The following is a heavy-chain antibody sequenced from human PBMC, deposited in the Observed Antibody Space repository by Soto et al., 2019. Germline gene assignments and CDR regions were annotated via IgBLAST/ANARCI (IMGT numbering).Heavy chain of an antibody. V-gene: IGHV4-39*01. CDR1: GGSIGSTSYF. CDR3: ARLANYGAKSAAFDI. CDR2: IYYSGNT. D-gene: IGHD4-17*01. J-gene: IGHJ3*02. Sequence: QLQLQESGPGLVKPSETLSLTGTVSGGSIGSTSYFWGWIRQPPGKGLEWIGNIYYSGNTYYNPSLKSRVTLSVDTSKNQFSLKLSSVTAADTALYYCARLANYGAKSAAFDIWGQGTVVTVSS.